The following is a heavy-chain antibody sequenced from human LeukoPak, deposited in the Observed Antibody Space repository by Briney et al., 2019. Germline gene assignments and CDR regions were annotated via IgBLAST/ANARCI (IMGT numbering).Heavy chain of an antibody. CDR2: INAGNGNT. CDR3: AREGYCSGGMCPVEY. D-gene: IGHD2-15*01. J-gene: IGHJ4*02. CDR1: GYTFTSYA. Sequence: ASVKVSCKASGYTFTSYAMHWVRQAPGQRLEWMGWINAGNGNTKYSQEFQGRVTITRDTSISTAYMELTSLRSDDTAVYYCAREGYCSGGMCPVEYWGLGTLVTVSS. V-gene: IGHV1-3*01.